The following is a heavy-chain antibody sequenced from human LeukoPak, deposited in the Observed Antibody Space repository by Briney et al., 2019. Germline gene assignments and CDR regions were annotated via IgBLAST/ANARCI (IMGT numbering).Heavy chain of an antibody. CDR2: IYYSGST. D-gene: IGHD3-22*01. CDR1: GGSISSGGYY. CDR3: ARGPHYDTSV. J-gene: IGHJ4*02. Sequence: SETLSLTCTVSGGSISSGGYYWSWIRQHPGKGLEWIGYIYYSGSTYYNPSLKSRVTISVDTSKNQFSLRLTSVTAADTAVYYCARGPHYDTSVWGQGTLVTVSS. V-gene: IGHV4-31*03.